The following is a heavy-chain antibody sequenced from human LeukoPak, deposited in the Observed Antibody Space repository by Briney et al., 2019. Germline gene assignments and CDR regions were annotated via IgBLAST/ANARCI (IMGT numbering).Heavy chain of an antibody. CDR2: IIPIVGTA. V-gene: IGHV1-69*13. Sequence: RASVKVSCKASGYTFTSYYMHWVRQAPGQGLEWMGGIIPIVGTANYAQKFQGRVTITANESTSTAYMELNSLRSEDTALYYCANVYFSLTNCYRYYYSYYMDFWRKGTTVTVSS. CDR1: GYTFTSYY. CDR3: ANVYFSLTNCYRYYYSYYMDF. J-gene: IGHJ6*03. D-gene: IGHD2-2*02.